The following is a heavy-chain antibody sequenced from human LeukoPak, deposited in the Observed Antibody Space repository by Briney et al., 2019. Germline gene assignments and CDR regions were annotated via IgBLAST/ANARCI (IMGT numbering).Heavy chain of an antibody. Sequence: PGGSLRLSCAASGFTFSSYWMSWVRQAPGKGLEWVANIKQDGSEKYYVDSVKGRFTISRDNAKNSLYLQMNSLRAEDTAVYYCARGRTPFWSGYGNWFDPWGQGTLVTVSS. D-gene: IGHD3-3*01. CDR1: GFTFSSYW. J-gene: IGHJ5*02. CDR3: ARGRTPFWSGYGNWFDP. CDR2: IKQDGSEK. V-gene: IGHV3-7*01.